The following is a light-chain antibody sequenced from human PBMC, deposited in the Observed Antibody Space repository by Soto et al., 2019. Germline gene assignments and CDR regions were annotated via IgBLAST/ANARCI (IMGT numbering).Light chain of an antibody. J-gene: IGLJ2*01. CDR2: GNT. V-gene: IGLV1-40*01. CDR1: SPNIGAGYH. Sequence: QSVLTQPPSVSGAPGQRVTISCTGSSPNIGAGYHVHWYQQLPGSAPKLLIYGNTNRPSGVPDRFSGSKSGTSASLAITVLQAEDEADYYCQSYDSSLSASVFGGGTKLTVL. CDR3: QSYDSSLSASV.